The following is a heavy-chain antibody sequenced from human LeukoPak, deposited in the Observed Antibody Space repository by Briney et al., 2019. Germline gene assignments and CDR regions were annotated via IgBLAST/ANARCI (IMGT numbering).Heavy chain of an antibody. CDR1: GNYW. V-gene: IGHV3-74*01. CDR3: ARLSSFAFDI. Sequence: GGSLRLSCAASGNYWMHWVRQAPGKGLVWVSHINSDGSWTSYADSVKGRFTISKDNAKNTVYLQMNSLRAEDTAVYYCARLSSFAFDIWGQGTMVTVSS. J-gene: IGHJ3*02. D-gene: IGHD3-16*02. CDR2: INSDGSWT.